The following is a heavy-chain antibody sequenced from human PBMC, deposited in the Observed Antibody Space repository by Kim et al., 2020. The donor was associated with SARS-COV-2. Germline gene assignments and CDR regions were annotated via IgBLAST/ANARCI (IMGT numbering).Heavy chain of an antibody. D-gene: IGHD3-10*01. Sequence: GGSLRLSCAASGFTFSSYGMHWVRQAPGKGLEWVAGISYDGSNKYYADSVKGRFTISRDNSKNTLYLQMNSLRAEDTAVYYCAKESGSGSYYAWTYYYSGMDVWGQGTTVTVSS. CDR1: GFTFSSYG. V-gene: IGHV3-30*18. CDR2: ISYDGSNK. CDR3: AKESGSGSYYAWTYYYSGMDV. J-gene: IGHJ6*02.